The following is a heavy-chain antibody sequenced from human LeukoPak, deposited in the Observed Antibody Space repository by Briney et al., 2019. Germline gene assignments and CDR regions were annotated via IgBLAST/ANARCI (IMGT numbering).Heavy chain of an antibody. J-gene: IGHJ4*02. CDR3: ALWRRGGAASFDY. D-gene: IGHD3-10*01. Sequence: GESLKISCKGSGYSFTSYWIGWVRQMPGKGLEWMGIIYPGDSDTRCSPSFQGQVTVSADRSISTAYLQWSSLKASDTAMYYCALWRRGGAASFDYWGQGTLVTVSS. CDR2: IYPGDSDT. V-gene: IGHV5-51*01. CDR1: GYSFTSYW.